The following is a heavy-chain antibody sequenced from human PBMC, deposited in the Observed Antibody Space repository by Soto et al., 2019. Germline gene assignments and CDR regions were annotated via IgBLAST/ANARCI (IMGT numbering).Heavy chain of an antibody. CDR1: GGSISSYY. CDR3: AREQITMVRGVGNYYYGMDV. CDR2: TYYSGST. D-gene: IGHD3-10*01. V-gene: IGHV4-59*01. J-gene: IGHJ6*02. Sequence: QVQLQESGPGLVKPSETLSLTCTVSGGSISSYYWSWIRQTPGKGLEWIGYTYYSGSTNYNPSLKSRVTISVDTSNNQFSLKLSSVTAADTAVYYCAREQITMVRGVGNYYYGMDVWGQGTTVTVSS.